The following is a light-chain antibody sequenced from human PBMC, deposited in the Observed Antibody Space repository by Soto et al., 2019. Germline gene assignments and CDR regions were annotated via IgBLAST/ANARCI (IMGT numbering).Light chain of an antibody. CDR3: QQYLNSPRT. J-gene: IGKJ1*01. Sequence: EIVMTQSPATLSVSPGERATLSCRASQSVSSNLAWYQHTPGQPPRLLIYDASIRATGIPDRISGSGSERDFTLTISRLEPEDAAVYYCQQYLNSPRTFGQGTKVDIK. CDR2: DAS. CDR1: QSVSSN. V-gene: IGKV3D-15*01.